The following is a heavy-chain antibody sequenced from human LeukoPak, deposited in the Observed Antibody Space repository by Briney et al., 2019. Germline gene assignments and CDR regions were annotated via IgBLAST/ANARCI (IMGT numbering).Heavy chain of an antibody. J-gene: IGHJ5*02. CDR2: ISYDGSNK. CDR3: ASHPYYDSSGYQGP. Sequence: GRSLRLSCAASGFTFSSYGMHWVRQAPGKGLEWVAVISYDGSNKYYADSVKGRFTISRDNSKNTLYLQMNSPRAEDTAVYYCASHPYYDSSGYQGPWGQGTLVTVSS. V-gene: IGHV3-30*03. D-gene: IGHD3-22*01. CDR1: GFTFSSYG.